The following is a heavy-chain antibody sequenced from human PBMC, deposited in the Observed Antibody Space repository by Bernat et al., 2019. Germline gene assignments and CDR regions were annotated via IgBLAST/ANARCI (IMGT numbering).Heavy chain of an antibody. CDR3: ARNGGSGSYHN. D-gene: IGHD3-10*01. J-gene: IGHJ4*02. CDR2: ISSNGGST. V-gene: IGHV3-64*01. Sequence: EVQLVESGRGLVQPGGSLRLSCAASGFTFSSYAMHWVRQAPGKGLEYVSAISSNGGSTYYANSVKGRFTISRDNSKNTLYLQMGSLRAEDMAVYYCARNGGSGSYHNWGQGTLVTVSS. CDR1: GFTFSSYA.